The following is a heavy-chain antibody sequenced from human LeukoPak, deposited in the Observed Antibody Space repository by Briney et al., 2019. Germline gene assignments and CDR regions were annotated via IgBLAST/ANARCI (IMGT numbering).Heavy chain of an antibody. V-gene: IGHV3-48*03. D-gene: IGHD3-3*01. Sequence: PGGSLRLSCAASGFTFSNHEMNWVRQAPGKGLEWVSYISSSGSTIYYADSVKGRFTISRDNAKNSLDLQMSSLRAEDTAVYYCARESDFWSGYYSVLDYWGQGTLVTVSS. CDR1: GFTFSNHE. J-gene: IGHJ4*02. CDR2: ISSSGSTI. CDR3: ARESDFWSGYYSVLDY.